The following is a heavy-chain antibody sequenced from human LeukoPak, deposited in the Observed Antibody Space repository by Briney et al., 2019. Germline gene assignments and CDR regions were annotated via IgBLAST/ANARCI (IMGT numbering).Heavy chain of an antibody. CDR3: ARVGYTSGWFRD. D-gene: IGHD6-19*01. Sequence: PGGSLRLSCAASGFTFSSYWMSWVRQAPGKRLEWVANIKQDGSEKYYVDSVKGRFTISRDNPNNTLYLQMNSLRAEDTAVYYCARVGYTSGWFRDWGQGTLVTVSS. CDR1: GFTFSSYW. V-gene: IGHV3-7*01. CDR2: IKQDGSEK. J-gene: IGHJ4*02.